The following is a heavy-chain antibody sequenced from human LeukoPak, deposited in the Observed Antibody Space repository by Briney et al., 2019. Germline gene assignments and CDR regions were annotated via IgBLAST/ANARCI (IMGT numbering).Heavy chain of an antibody. CDR2: IIPIFGTA. J-gene: IGHJ2*01. CDR1: GGTFSSYA. D-gene: IGHD5-18*01. V-gene: IGHV1-69*13. CDR3: ARDRSRGYSYTGTWYFDL. Sequence: SVKVSCKASGGTFSSYAISWVRQAPGQGLEWMGGIIPIFGTANYAQKFQGRVTITADESTSTAYMELSSLGSEDTAVYYCARDRSRGYSYTGTWYFDLWGRGTLVTVSS.